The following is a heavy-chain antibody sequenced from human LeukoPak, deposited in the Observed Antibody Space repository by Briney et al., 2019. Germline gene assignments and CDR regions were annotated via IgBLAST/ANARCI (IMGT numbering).Heavy chain of an antibody. CDR1: GGSISSGDYY. V-gene: IGHV4-30-4*01. CDR2: IYYSGST. J-gene: IGHJ6*02. Sequence: SSETLSLTCTVSGGSISSGDYYWSWIRQPPGKGLEWIGYIYYSGSTYYSPSLKSRVTISVDTSKNQFSLKLSSVTAADTAVYYCARDQGGASYYYYGMDVWGQGTTVTVSS. CDR3: ARDQGGASYYYYGMDV. D-gene: IGHD1-26*01.